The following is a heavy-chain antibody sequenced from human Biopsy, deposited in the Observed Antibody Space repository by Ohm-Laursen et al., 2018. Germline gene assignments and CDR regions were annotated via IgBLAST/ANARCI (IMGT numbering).Heavy chain of an antibody. CDR2: FAPEDGKT. Sequence: ASVKVSCKVSGYTLTELSMHWVRQAPGKGLEWLGGFAPEDGKTLYAQKFQGRVTMTEDPSTDTAYMELSSLRSEDTAVYYCATGFTSGWYHFDYWGQGTLVTVSS. CDR3: ATGFTSGWYHFDY. V-gene: IGHV1-24*01. CDR1: GYTLTELS. J-gene: IGHJ4*02. D-gene: IGHD6-19*01.